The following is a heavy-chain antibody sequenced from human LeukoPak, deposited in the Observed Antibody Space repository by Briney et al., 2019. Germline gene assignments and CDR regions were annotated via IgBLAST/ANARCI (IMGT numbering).Heavy chain of an antibody. Sequence: GSLRLSCAASGFTFSTFTMNWVREAPGKGLEWVSSISSTSIYIYYADSVKGRFTISRDNAENSLYLQMNSLRPEDTAVYYCARDGGERYCSSTGCYKDRVDPWGQGTLVTVSS. V-gene: IGHV3-21*01. CDR1: GFTFSTFT. D-gene: IGHD2-2*02. J-gene: IGHJ5*02. CDR3: ARDGGERYCSSTGCYKDRVDP. CDR2: ISSTSIYI.